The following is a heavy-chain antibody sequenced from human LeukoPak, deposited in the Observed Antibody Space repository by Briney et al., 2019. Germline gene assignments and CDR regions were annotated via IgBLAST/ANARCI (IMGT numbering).Heavy chain of an antibody. V-gene: IGHV4-30-4*01. CDR3: VRRYCSGGRCYLDY. CDR1: GGSISSGDYY. CDR2: IYYSGST. D-gene: IGHD2-15*01. Sequence: PSQTLSLTCTVSGGSISSGDYYWSWIRQPPGKGLEWIGYIYYSGSTYRNPSFKSRVTILVDTSKNQFSLKLSSVTAADTAVYYCVRRYCSGGRCYLDYWGQGTLVTVSS. J-gene: IGHJ4*02.